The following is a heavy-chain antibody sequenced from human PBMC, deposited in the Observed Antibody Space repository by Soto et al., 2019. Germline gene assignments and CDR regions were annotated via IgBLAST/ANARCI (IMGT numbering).Heavy chain of an antibody. Sequence: PGGSLRLSCAASGFTFSSYGMHWVRQAPGKGLEWVAVISYDGSNKYYADSVKGRFTISRDNSKNTLYLQMNSLRAEDTAVYYCAKVFKFDPRQGSSSFFDYWGQGTLVTVSS. J-gene: IGHJ4*02. V-gene: IGHV3-30*18. D-gene: IGHD6-13*01. CDR2: ISYDGSNK. CDR3: AKVFKFDPRQGSSSFFDY. CDR1: GFTFSSYG.